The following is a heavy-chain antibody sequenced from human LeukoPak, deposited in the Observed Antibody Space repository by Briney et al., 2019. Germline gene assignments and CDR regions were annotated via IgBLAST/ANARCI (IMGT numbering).Heavy chain of an antibody. CDR3: TTSGGAF. Sequence: PGGSLRLSCVVSGFTLSNSWMSWARQAPGKGLEWVANIKPDGSEAYYVDSVRGRFTISRDNAKKSLSLQMGSLRGEDTAVYYCTTSGGAFWGQGIHVTVSS. CDR1: GFTLSNSW. V-gene: IGHV3-7*02. D-gene: IGHD6-25*01. J-gene: IGHJ4*02. CDR2: IKPDGSEA.